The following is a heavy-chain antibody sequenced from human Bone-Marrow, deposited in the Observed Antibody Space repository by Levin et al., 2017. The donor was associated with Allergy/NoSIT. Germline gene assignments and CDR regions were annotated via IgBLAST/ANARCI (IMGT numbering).Heavy chain of an antibody. CDR3: ARVDYSATSGSFDP. D-gene: IGHD3-22*01. Sequence: SQTLSLTCTVSGGSITDYYWIWIRQSPGKGLEWIGDIYYTGSTTYNPYLKSPVTISLNMSKNQFSLKLTSVTAADTAVYYCARVDYSATSGSFDPWGQGTLVTVS. J-gene: IGHJ5*02. V-gene: IGHV4-59*01. CDR1: GGSITDYY. CDR2: IYYTGST.